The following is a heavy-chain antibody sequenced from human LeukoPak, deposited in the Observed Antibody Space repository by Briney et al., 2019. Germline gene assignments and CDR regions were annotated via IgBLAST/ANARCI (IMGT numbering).Heavy chain of an antibody. V-gene: IGHV3-53*01. Sequence: PGGSRRLSCAASGFTISSSDMSWVRQAPGKGLDWVSVINTDGSTYYVDSVKGRFNISRDNSKNTMHLQMNSLRAEDTAVYYCARKLSYGAFDIWGQGTMVTVSS. D-gene: IGHD3-16*02. CDR1: GFTISSSD. CDR2: INTDGST. J-gene: IGHJ3*02. CDR3: ARKLSYGAFDI.